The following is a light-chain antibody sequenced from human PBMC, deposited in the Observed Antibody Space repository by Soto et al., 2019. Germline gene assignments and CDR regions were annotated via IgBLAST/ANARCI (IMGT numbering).Light chain of an antibody. CDR3: QQFSSYPLT. V-gene: IGKV3-20*01. Sequence: EFVLTQSPGTLSLSPGERATLSCRASQTVRNNYLAWYQQKPGQAPRLLIYDASSRATGIPDRFSGGGSGTDFTLTISRLEPEDFAVYDCQQFSSYPLTVGAGTKVDIK. CDR1: QTVRNNY. CDR2: DAS. J-gene: IGKJ4*01.